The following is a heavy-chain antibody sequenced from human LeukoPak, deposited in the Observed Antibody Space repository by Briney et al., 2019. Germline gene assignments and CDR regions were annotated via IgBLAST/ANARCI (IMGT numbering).Heavy chain of an antibody. CDR3: ARDLYSYGHFDY. CDR2: ISYDGSNK. J-gene: IGHJ4*02. V-gene: IGHV3-30-3*01. Sequence: GRSLRLSCAASGFTFSNYAMHWVRQAPGKGLEWVAVISYDGSNKYYADSVKGRFTISRDNSKNTLYLQMNSLRAEDTAVYYCARDLYSYGHFDYWGQGTLSPSPQ. CDR1: GFTFSNYA. D-gene: IGHD5-18*01.